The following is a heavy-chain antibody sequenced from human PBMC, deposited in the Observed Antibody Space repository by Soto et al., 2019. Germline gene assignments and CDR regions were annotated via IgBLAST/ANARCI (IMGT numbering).Heavy chain of an antibody. D-gene: IGHD3-16*01. CDR2: TSYDGNNK. V-gene: IGHV3-30*19. Sequence: QVQLVESGGGVVHPGTSLRLSCAASGFRFKSFVMHWVRQAPGKGLEWVAFTSYDGNNKDSGDSVKGRFTVSRDNSQNTLHLQMDVLRPEDTALYYCARWGTTGGFDLWGQGTLVSVSS. J-gene: IGHJ1*01. CDR3: ARWGTTGGFDL. CDR1: GFRFKSFV.